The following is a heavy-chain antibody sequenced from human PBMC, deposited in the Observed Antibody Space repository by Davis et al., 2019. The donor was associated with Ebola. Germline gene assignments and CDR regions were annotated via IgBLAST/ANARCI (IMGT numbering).Heavy chain of an antibody. CDR2: IRSKANSYAT. CDR3: ARECLNYYGMDV. Sequence: GGSLRLSCAASGFTFSGSAMHWVRQASGKGLEWVGRIRSKANSYATAYAASVKGRFTISRDDSKNTAYLQMNSLRAEDTAIYYCARECLNYYGMDVWGQGTTVTVSS. D-gene: IGHD3-3*01. V-gene: IGHV3-73*01. CDR1: GFTFSGSA. J-gene: IGHJ6*02.